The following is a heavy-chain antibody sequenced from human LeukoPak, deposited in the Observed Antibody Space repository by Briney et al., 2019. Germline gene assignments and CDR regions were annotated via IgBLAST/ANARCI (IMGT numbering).Heavy chain of an antibody. J-gene: IGHJ5*02. CDR1: GYTFTGYY. CDR2: INPNSGGT. D-gene: IGHD3-10*01. CDR3: ARDRYGSGSYKGKYNWFDP. V-gene: IGHV1-2*04. Sequence: ASVKVSCKASGYTFTGYYMHWVRQAPGQGLERMGWINPNSGGTNYAQKFQGWVTMTRDTSISTAYMELSRLRSDDTAVYYCARDRYGSGSYKGKYNWFDPWGQGTLVTVSS.